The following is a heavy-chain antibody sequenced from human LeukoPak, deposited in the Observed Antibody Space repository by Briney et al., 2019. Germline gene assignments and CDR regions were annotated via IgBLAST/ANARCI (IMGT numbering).Heavy chain of an antibody. J-gene: IGHJ3*02. CDR2: INPSGGST. CDR1: GYTFTSYY. CDR3: AAPPYCSSTSCYAFDI. D-gene: IGHD2-2*01. Sequence: ASVKVSCKASGYTFTSYYMHWVRQAPGQGLEWMGIINPSGGSTSYAQKFQGRVTMTRDTSTSTVYMELSSLRSEDTAVYYCAAPPYCSSTSCYAFDIWGQGTMVTVSS. V-gene: IGHV1-46*01.